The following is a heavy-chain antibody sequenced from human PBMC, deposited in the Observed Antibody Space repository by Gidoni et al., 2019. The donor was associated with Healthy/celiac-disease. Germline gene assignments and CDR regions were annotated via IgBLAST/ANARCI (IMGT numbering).Heavy chain of an antibody. CDR2: INHSGST. CDR1: GGSFSGYY. V-gene: IGHV4-34*01. J-gene: IGHJ6*02. CDR3: ARAVFDYYYYGMYV. Sequence: QVQLQQWGAGLLKPSETLSLTCAVYGGSFSGYYWSWIRQPPGKVLAGIGEINHSGSTHYNPSLTSRVTISVDPSQHQCSLNLSSVTAADTAVYYCARAVFDYYYYGMYVWGQGTTVTVSS.